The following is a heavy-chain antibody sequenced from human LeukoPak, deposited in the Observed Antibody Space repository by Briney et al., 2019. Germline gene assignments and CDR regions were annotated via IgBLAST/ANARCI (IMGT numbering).Heavy chain of an antibody. Sequence: ASVKVSCKVSGYTLTELSMRWVRQAPGKGLEWMGGFDSEDGETIYAQKFQGRVTMTEDTSTDTAYMELSSLRSEDTAVYYCATRTGYCSCTSCPPFDYWGQGTLVTVSS. V-gene: IGHV1-24*01. D-gene: IGHD2-2*01. CDR2: FDSEDGET. CDR3: ATRTGYCSCTSCPPFDY. J-gene: IGHJ4*02. CDR1: GYTLTELS.